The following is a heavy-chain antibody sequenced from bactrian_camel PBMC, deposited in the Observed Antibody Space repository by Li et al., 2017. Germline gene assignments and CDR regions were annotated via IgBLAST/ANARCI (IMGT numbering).Heavy chain of an antibody. J-gene: IGHJ4*01. CDR2: SNGGTT. CDR1: GYTFSGLY. V-gene: IGHV3S40*01. Sequence: DVQLVESGGGSVQAGGSLRLARAASGYTFSGLYMDWVRQAPGKGLESLSRSNGGTTWYADFVKGRFAISQDKARNTVYLQMESLKPEDTAMYYCAAGRTSTLVPARYTYWGQGTQVTVS. CDR3: AAGRTSTLVPARYTY. D-gene: IGHD4*01.